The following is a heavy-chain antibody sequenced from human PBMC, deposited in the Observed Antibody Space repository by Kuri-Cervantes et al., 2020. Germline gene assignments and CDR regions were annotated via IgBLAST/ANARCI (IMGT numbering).Heavy chain of an antibody. CDR2: VSGSGGST. D-gene: IGHD3-3*01. CDR1: GFTFSTYA. Sequence: GESLKISCAASGFTFSTYAMTWVRQAPGKGLKWVSAVSGSGGSTYYADSVKGRFTISRDNSNNMLYLQMNSLRAEDTAVYYCARVSPSGGDAFDIWGQGTVVTVSS. V-gene: IGHV3-23*01. J-gene: IGHJ3*02. CDR3: ARVSPSGGDAFDI.